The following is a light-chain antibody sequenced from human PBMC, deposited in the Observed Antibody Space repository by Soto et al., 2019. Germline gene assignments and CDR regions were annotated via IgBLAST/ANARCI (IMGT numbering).Light chain of an antibody. CDR2: DVS. CDR3: QQRNRWPPVYT. J-gene: IGKJ2*01. Sequence: EIVLTQSPATLSLSPGERATLSCKTSQSTSSYLAWYQHRPGQTPRLLIYDVSNRATGIPARFSGSGSGTDFTLTISSLEPEDSAVYYCQQRNRWPPVYTFGQGTKLEI. CDR1: QSTSSY. V-gene: IGKV3-11*01.